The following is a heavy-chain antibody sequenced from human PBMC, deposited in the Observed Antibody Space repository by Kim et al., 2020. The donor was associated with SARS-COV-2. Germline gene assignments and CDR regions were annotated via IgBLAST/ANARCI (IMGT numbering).Heavy chain of an antibody. CDR3: AKDYYGSGSYYDY. V-gene: IGHV3-23*03. CDR2: IYSGGSST. J-gene: IGHJ4*02. CDR1: GFTFSSYA. Sequence: GGSLRLSCAASGFTFSSYAMSWVRQAPGKGLEWVSVIYSGGSSTYYADSVKGRFTNTRDNSKNTLYLQMNSLRAEVTAVYYCAKDYYGSGSYYDYWGPGTLVTVSS. D-gene: IGHD3-10*01.